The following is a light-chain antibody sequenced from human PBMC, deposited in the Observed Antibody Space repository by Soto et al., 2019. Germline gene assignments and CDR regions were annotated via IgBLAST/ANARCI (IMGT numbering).Light chain of an antibody. V-gene: IGKV4-1*01. CDR1: QSVLYSPNNKNY. CDR3: HKYHSPPQP. Sequence: DIVMTQSPDSLAVSLGERATINCKSSQSVLYSPNNKNYLAWYQQKPGQPPRLLVYWASTRESGVPDRFSGRGSGKDFPLTISSLQAEDAAFYYCHKYHSPPQPFAQGTKVKIK. CDR2: WAS. J-gene: IGKJ1*01.